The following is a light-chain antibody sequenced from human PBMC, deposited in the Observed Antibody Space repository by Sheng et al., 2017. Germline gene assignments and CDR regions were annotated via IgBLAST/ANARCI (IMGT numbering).Light chain of an antibody. CDR1: QSVLTW. Sequence: DVQMTQSPSTLSASVGDRVTITCRASQSVLTWLAWYQQKPGTAPNLLIYKASILESGVPSRFSGSASGTEFTLTISSLQPDDFATYYCQQYKMDPWTFGQGTKV. V-gene: IGKV1-5*03. CDR2: KAS. J-gene: IGKJ1*01. CDR3: QQYKMDPWT.